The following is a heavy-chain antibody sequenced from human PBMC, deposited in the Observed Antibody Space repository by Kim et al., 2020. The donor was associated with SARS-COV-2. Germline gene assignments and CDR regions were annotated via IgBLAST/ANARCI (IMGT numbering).Heavy chain of an antibody. CDR2: SYRGNT. CDR3: AGGFDY. J-gene: IGHJ4*02. V-gene: IGHV4-59*09. Sequence: SYRGNTNSTPSRKSRGTISVDTSKNQFSLKLNSVTASDTAVYYCAGGFDYWGQGTLVTVSS.